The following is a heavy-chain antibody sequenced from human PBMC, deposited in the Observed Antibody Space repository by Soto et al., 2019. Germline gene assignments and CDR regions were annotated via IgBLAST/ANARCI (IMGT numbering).Heavy chain of an antibody. J-gene: IGHJ6*02. CDR2: ISYDGSNK. Sequence: GGSLRLSCAASGFTFSSYAMHWVRQAPGKGLEWVAVISYDGSNKYYADSVKGRFTISRDNSKNTLYLQMNSLRAEDTAVYYCAGDLQFNYYDSSGYYYGPYYYGMDVWGQGTTVTVSS. D-gene: IGHD3-22*01. CDR1: GFTFSSYA. V-gene: IGHV3-30-3*01. CDR3: AGDLQFNYYDSSGYYYGPYYYGMDV.